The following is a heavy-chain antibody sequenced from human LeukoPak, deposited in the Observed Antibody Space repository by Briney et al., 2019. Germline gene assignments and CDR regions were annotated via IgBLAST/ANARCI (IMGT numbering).Heavy chain of an antibody. D-gene: IGHD3-22*01. J-gene: IGHJ4*02. CDR3: ARFDYYDSSGSVDY. V-gene: IGHV1-18*01. CDR2: ISAYNGNT. Sequence: ASVKVSCKASGYTFTSYGISWVRQAPGQGLEWMGWISAYNGNTNYAQKLQGRVTMTTDTSTSTAYMELRSLRSDDTAAYYCARFDYYDSSGSVDYWGQGTLVTVSS. CDR1: GYTFTSYG.